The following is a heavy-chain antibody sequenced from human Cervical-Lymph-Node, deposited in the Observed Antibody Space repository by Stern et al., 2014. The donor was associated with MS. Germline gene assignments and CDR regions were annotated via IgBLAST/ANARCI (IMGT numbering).Heavy chain of an antibody. V-gene: IGHV1-46*01. CDR1: GYTFTSYY. Sequence: LVESGASVKVSCKASGYTFTSYYMHWVRQAPGQGLEWMGVINPSDGSTSYTQNFQGRITMTRDTSTSTVYMELSSLRSDDTAVYYCARRSSSSRNFDYWGQGTLVTVSS. D-gene: IGHD6-6*01. J-gene: IGHJ4*02. CDR3: ARRSSSSRNFDY. CDR2: INPSDGST.